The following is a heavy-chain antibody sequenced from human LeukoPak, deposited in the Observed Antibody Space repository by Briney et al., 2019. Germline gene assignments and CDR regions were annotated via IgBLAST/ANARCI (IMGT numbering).Heavy chain of an antibody. CDR2: IKQDGSEK. Sequence: GGSLRLSCAASEFTFSSYWMTWVRQTPGKGLEWVANIKQDGSEKYYVDSVKGRFTISRDNAKNSLYLQMNSLRAEDTALYYCAKSRLHSRSGYYDSSGYYDDAFDIWGQGTMVTVSS. J-gene: IGHJ3*02. D-gene: IGHD3-22*01. V-gene: IGHV3-7*03. CDR1: EFTFSSYW. CDR3: AKSRLHSRSGYYDSSGYYDDAFDI.